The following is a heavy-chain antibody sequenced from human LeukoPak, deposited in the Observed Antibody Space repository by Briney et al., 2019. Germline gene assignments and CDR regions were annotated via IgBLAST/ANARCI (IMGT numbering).Heavy chain of an antibody. J-gene: IGHJ4*02. CDR1: GGSFSGDY. CDR2: IYSSGTT. V-gene: IGHV4-4*07. Sequence: PSETLSLTCAVYGGSFSGDYWSWIRQPAGKGLEWIGRIYSSGTTNYNPSLKSRVTMSVDTSKNQLSLKLTSVTAADTAVYYCARDDSSGYWGQGTLVTVSS. D-gene: IGHD3-22*01. CDR3: ARDDSSGY.